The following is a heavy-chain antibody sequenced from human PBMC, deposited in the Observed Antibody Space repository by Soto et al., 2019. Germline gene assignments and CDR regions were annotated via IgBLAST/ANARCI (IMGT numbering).Heavy chain of an antibody. Sequence: EVQLVESGGGLVKPGGSLRLSCAASGFTFSSYSMNWVRQAPGKGLEWVSSISSSSSYIYYADSVKGRFTISRDNAKNSLYLQMNSLRAEDTAVYYCATELGVLLWFGELLSDYWGQGTLVTVSS. V-gene: IGHV3-21*01. CDR3: ATELGVLLWFGELLSDY. J-gene: IGHJ4*02. D-gene: IGHD3-10*01. CDR1: GFTFSSYS. CDR2: ISSSSSYI.